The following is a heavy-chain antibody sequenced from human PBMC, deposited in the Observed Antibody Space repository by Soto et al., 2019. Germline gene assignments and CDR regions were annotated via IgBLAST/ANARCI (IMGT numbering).Heavy chain of an antibody. CDR2: IIPIFGTA. Sequence: QVQLVQSGAEVKKPGSSVKVSCKASGGTFSSYAISWVRQAPGQGLEWMGGIIPIFGTANYAEKFQGRVTIPADVPTSTAYMGLSGLRSEDTAVYYCARGGGYYGSEYWGQGTLVTVSS. J-gene: IGHJ4*02. CDR1: GGTFSSYA. V-gene: IGHV1-69*12. CDR3: ARGGGYYGSEY. D-gene: IGHD3-10*01.